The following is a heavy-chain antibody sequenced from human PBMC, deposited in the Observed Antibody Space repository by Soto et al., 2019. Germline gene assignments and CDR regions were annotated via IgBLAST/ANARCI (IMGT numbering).Heavy chain of an antibody. J-gene: IGHJ3*02. V-gene: IGHV3-23*01. D-gene: IGHD6-19*01. CDR3: AKDLLDSSGWTGPLDAFDI. Sequence: HPGGSLRLSCAASGFTFSSYAMSWVRQAPGKGLEWVSAISGSGGSTYYADSVKGRFTISRDNSKNTLYLQMNSLRAEDTAVYYCAKDLLDSSGWTGPLDAFDIWGQGTMVTVSS. CDR2: ISGSGGST. CDR1: GFTFSSYA.